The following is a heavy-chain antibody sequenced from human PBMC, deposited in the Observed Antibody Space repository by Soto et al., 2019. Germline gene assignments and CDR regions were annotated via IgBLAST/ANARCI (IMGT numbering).Heavy chain of an antibody. CDR3: TRPPGYYDSSGYDDY. D-gene: IGHD3-22*01. CDR2: IRSKANSYAT. CDR1: GFTFSGSA. J-gene: IGHJ4*02. Sequence: EVQLVESGGGLVQPGGSLKLSCAASGFTFSGSAMHWVRQASGKGLEWVGRIRSKANSYATAYAASVKGRFTISRDDSKNTAYLQMNSLKTEDTAVYYCTRPPGYYDSSGYDDYWGQGTLVTVSS. V-gene: IGHV3-73*01.